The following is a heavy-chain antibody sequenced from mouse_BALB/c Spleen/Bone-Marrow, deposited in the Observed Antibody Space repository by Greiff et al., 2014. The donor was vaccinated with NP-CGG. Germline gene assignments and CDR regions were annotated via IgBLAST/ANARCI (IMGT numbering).Heavy chain of an antibody. CDR2: IDPYSGGT. D-gene: IGHD2-12*01. CDR1: GYSFNDYN. V-gene: IGHV1-39*01. Sequence: EVKLKESGPELEKPGASVRLSCKASGYSFNDYNINWVRQSNGKSLEWIGKIDPYSGGTSYYQSFQDRATLTVDKSSSTAYMQRKSLTSEDSAVYYCARSLLRRDALDYWGQGTSVTVSS. J-gene: IGHJ4*01. CDR3: ARSLLRRDALDY.